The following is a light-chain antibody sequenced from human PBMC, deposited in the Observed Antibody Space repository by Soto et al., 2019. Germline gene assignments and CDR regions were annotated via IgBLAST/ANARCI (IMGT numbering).Light chain of an antibody. J-gene: IGKJ5*01. V-gene: IGKV3D-20*02. CDR1: QTVRNNY. CDR3: QQRSNWIT. Sequence: EFVLTQSPGTLSLSPGERATLSCRASQTVRNNYLAWYQQKPGQAPRLLIYGASNRATGIPDRFSGSGSGTDFTLTISSLEPEDFAVYYCQQRSNWITFGQGTRLEIK. CDR2: GAS.